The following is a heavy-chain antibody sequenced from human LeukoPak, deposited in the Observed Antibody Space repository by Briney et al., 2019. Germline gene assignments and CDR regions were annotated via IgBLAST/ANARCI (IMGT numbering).Heavy chain of an antibody. CDR1: GSSFTNYW. CDR3: ARRDGYRYGFGY. CDR2: IYPGDSDT. Sequence: GESLKISWTGSGSSFTNYWIGWLREMPGKGLEWMGIIYPGDSDTRYSPSFQGPVTISADKFISTAYLQWSSLKASDTAMYYCARRDGYRYGFGYWGQGTLVTVSS. V-gene: IGHV5-51*01. J-gene: IGHJ4*02. D-gene: IGHD5-18*01.